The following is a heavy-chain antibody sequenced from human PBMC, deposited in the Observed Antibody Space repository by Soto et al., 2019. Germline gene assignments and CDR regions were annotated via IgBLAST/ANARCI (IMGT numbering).Heavy chain of an antibody. CDR2: INGYNGNT. D-gene: IGHD6-19*01. Sequence: QVQLVQSGAEVKKPGASVKVSCKASGYTFTTYGIIWVRQAPGQGLEWMGWINGYNGNTNYAQKLQGRVTMTTDTSTGTAYMELRSLRSDDTAVYYCARDPVAGTYFDYWGQGTLVTVSS. CDR1: GYTFTTYG. CDR3: ARDPVAGTYFDY. V-gene: IGHV1-18*01. J-gene: IGHJ4*02.